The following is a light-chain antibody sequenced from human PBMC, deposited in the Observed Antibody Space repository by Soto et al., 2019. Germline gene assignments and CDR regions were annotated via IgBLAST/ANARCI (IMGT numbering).Light chain of an antibody. J-gene: IGKJ1*01. CDR2: KAS. V-gene: IGKV1-5*03. CDR3: EQYNTYWT. CDR1: QSISSW. Sequence: DIQMTQSPSTLSASIGDRVTITCRASQSISSWLAWYQQKPGKAPKLLIYKASILESGVPSRFSGSGSGTEFSHTISSLQSEDFANYYCEQYNTYWTFAQRTKVEIK.